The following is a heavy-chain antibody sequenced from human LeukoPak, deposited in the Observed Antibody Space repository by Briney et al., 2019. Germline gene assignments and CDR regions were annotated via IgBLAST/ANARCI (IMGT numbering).Heavy chain of an antibody. D-gene: IGHD2-2*01. Sequence: GGSLRLSCAASGFTFSSYGMHWVRQAPGKGLEWVAVIWYDGSNKYYADSVKGRFTISRDNSKNTLYLQMNSLRAEDTAVYYCAREIARNSGIVVVPAAPILYYYGMDVWGQGTTVTVSS. CDR1: GFTFSSYG. V-gene: IGHV3-33*01. CDR3: AREIARNSGIVVVPAAPILYYYGMDV. CDR2: IWYDGSNK. J-gene: IGHJ6*02.